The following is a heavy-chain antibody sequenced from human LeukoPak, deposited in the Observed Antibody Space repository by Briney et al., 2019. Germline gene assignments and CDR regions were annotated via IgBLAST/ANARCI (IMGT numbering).Heavy chain of an antibody. V-gene: IGHV3-23*01. D-gene: IGHD3-10*01. J-gene: IGHJ4*02. CDR1: GFTFSNTW. CDR3: ARASWVSSTDAVR. CDR2: HRGNGET. Sequence: GGSLRLSCVASGFTFSNTWMSWVRQAPGKGLEWVSSHRGNGETFYADSVKGRFTLYSDSSRNTVYLQMNNLRVEDTAIYYCARASWVSSTDAVRWGQGTLVTVSS.